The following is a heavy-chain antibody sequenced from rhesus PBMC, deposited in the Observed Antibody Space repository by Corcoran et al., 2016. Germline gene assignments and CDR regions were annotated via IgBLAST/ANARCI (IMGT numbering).Heavy chain of an antibody. V-gene: IGHV4-160*01. CDR3: ARHARTYSSGWPYYFDY. Sequence: QLQLQESGPGLVKPSETLSLTCAVSGGSISSNYWSWIRQSPGKGLEWIGGIYGSGGSTEYNPSLKSRVTISIDTSKNQFSLKLSSVTAADTAVYYCARHARTYSSGWPYYFDYWGQGVLVTVSS. J-gene: IGHJ4*01. CDR1: GGSISSNY. D-gene: IGHD6-31*01. CDR2: IYGSGGST.